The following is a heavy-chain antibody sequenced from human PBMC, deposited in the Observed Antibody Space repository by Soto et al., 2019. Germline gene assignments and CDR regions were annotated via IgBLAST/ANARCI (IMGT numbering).Heavy chain of an antibody. D-gene: IGHD3-3*01. V-gene: IGHV1-69*13. CDR2: IIPIFGTA. Sequence: ASVKVSCKASGGTFSSYAISWVRQAPGQGLGWMGGIIPIFGTANYAQKFQGRVTITADESTSTAYMELSSLRSEDTAVYYCATGYDFWSGYSNYYYYGMDVWGQGTTVTVSS. CDR3: ATGYDFWSGYSNYYYYGMDV. CDR1: GGTFSSYA. J-gene: IGHJ6*02.